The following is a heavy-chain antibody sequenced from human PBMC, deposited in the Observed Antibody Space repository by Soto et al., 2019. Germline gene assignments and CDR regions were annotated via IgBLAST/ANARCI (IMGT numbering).Heavy chain of an antibody. CDR2: IYYSGST. CDR1: GGSISSYY. CDR3: ARSTHLSFLYGMDV. J-gene: IGHJ6*02. V-gene: IGHV4-59*01. Sequence: SETLSLTCTVSGGSISSYYWSWIRQPPGKGLEWIGYIYYSGSTNYNPSLKSRVTISVDTSKNQFSLKLSSVTAADTAVYYCARSTHLSFLYGMDVWGQGTTVTVSS.